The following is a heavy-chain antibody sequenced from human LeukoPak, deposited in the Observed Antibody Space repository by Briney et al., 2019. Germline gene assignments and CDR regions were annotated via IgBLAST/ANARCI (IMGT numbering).Heavy chain of an antibody. CDR2: IKGDGSEI. CDR1: GFSFNTYW. CDR3: AREGLPYSWDH. Sequence: GGSLRLSCAVSGFSFNTYWMRWARQTPGKGLEWVANIKGDGSEINYVDSVKGRFTISRDNAKNSLSLQMNSLTADDTGVYYCAREGLPYSWDHWGQGTLVTVSS. V-gene: IGHV3-7*01. D-gene: IGHD4-11*01. J-gene: IGHJ4*02.